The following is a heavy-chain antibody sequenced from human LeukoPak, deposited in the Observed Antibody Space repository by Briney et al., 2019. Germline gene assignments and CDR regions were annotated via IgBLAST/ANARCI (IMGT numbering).Heavy chain of an antibody. Sequence: SETLSLTCAVYGGSFSGYYWSWIRQPPGKGLEWIGEINHSGSTNYNPSLKCRVTISVDTYKNQFSLKLSSVTAADTAVYYCARVGGIRGGQYFDYWGQGTLVTVSS. CDR2: INHSGST. J-gene: IGHJ4*02. CDR3: ARVGGIRGGQYFDY. V-gene: IGHV4-34*01. D-gene: IGHD3-10*01. CDR1: GGSFSGYY.